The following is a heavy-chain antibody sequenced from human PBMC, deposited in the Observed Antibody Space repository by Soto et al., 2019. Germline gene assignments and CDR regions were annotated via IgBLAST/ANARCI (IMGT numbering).Heavy chain of an antibody. Sequence: GASVKVSCKASGYIFSDYGINWVRLAPGQGLEWMGWIIPYNDNTKYAENFQGRVTLTTDTSTNTAYMELRSLTPDDTGVYFCARKPYSHYYGMDVWGQGTSVTVSS. CDR1: GYIFSDYG. J-gene: IGHJ6*02. D-gene: IGHD2-21*01. CDR3: ARKPYSHYYGMDV. V-gene: IGHV1-18*01. CDR2: IIPYNDNT.